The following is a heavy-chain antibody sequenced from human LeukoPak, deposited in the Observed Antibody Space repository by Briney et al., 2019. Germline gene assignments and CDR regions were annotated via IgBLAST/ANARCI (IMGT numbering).Heavy chain of an antibody. J-gene: IGHJ4*02. CDR2: ISGSGGST. CDR1: GFTVSSNY. V-gene: IGHV3-66*01. Sequence: GGSLRLSCAVSGFTVSSNYMSWVRQAPGKGLEWVSAISGSGGSTYYADSVKGRFTISRDNSKNTLYLQMNSLRAEDTAVYYCASIAAAGGYFDYWGQGTLVTVSS. CDR3: ASIAAAGGYFDY. D-gene: IGHD6-13*01.